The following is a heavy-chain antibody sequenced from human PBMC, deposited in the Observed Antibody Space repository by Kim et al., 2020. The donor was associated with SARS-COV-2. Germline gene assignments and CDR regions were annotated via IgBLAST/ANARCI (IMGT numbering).Heavy chain of an antibody. V-gene: IGHV1-46*01. Sequence: ASVKVSCKASGYTFTSYWIHWVRPAPGQGLEWMGMINPRSANTRYAQNFQGRVTTTSDTSTSTAYMEMSSLRSEDTAVHYCARAWDQNFDFWGQGTLVTV. CDR3: ARAWDQNFDF. J-gene: IGHJ4*02. CDR2: INPRSANT. CDR1: GYTFTSYW. D-gene: IGHD1-26*01.